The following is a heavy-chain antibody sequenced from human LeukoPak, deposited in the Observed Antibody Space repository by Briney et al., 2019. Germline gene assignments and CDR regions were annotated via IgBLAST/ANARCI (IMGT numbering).Heavy chain of an antibody. CDR1: GFTFSIYS. V-gene: IGHV3-21*01. Sequence: GGSLRLSCAASGFTFSIYSMDWVRQAPGKGLGWVSSISSSCSYIYYADSLKGRFTISRDNAKNALYLQMNSLRAEDTAVYYCAREDASSWDYWGQGILVTVSS. D-gene: IGHD6-13*01. CDR2: ISSSCSYI. J-gene: IGHJ4*02. CDR3: AREDASSWDY.